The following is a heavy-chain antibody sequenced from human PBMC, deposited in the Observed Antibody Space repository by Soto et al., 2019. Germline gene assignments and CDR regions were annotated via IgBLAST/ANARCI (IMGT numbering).Heavy chain of an antibody. Sequence: GGSLRLSCAASGFTFSSYGMHWGRQAPGKGLEWVAVISYDGSNKYYADSVKGRFTISRGNSKNTLYLQMNSLRAEDTAVYYCEKGGSSSCLFYWGQGTMVTVSS. CDR1: GFTFSSYG. CDR2: ISYDGSNK. V-gene: IGHV3-30*18. J-gene: IGHJ4*02. CDR3: EKGGSSSCLFY. D-gene: IGHD6-13*01.